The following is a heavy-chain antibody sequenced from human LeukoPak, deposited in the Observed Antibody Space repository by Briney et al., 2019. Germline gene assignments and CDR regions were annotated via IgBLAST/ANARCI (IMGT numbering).Heavy chain of an antibody. D-gene: IGHD3-10*01. Sequence: SETLSLTCTVSGGSISSYYWSWIRQPPGKGLEWIGYNYYSGSTNYNPSLKSRVTISVDTSKNQFSLKLSSVTAADTAVYYCAGLGSGSYYINYWGQGTLVTVSS. CDR1: GGSISSYY. CDR3: AGLGSGSYYINY. V-gene: IGHV4-59*01. J-gene: IGHJ4*02. CDR2: NYYSGST.